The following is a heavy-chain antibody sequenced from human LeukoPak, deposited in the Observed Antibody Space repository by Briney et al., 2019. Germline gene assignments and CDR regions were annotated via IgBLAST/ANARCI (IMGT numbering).Heavy chain of an antibody. D-gene: IGHD4-17*01. CDR3: ARLGARQVLDY. J-gene: IGHJ4*02. Sequence: PGGSLRLSCTASGFTFSSYWMSWVRQAPGKGLEWVANIKQDGGEKYYVDSVKGRFTISRGNAKNSLYLQMNSLRAEDTAVYYCARLGARQVLDYWGQGTLVTVSS. CDR1: GFTFSSYW. CDR2: IKQDGGEK. V-gene: IGHV3-7*01.